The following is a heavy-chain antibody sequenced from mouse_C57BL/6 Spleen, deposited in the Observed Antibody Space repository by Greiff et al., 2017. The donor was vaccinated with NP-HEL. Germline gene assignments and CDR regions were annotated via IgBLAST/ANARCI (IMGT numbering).Heavy chain of an antibody. CDR1: GFTFSDYG. J-gene: IGHJ4*01. CDR2: ISSGSSTI. V-gene: IGHV5-17*01. CDR3: ARPYDYYAMDY. Sequence: EVQLVESGGGLVKPGGSLKLSCAASGFTFSDYGMHWVRQAPEKGLEWVAYISSGSSTIYYADTVKGRFTISRDNAKNTLCLQMTSLRSEDTAMYYCARPYDYYAMDYWGQGTSVTVSS.